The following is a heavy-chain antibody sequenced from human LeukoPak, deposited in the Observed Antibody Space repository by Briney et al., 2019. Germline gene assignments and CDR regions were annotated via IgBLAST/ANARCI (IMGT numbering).Heavy chain of an antibody. CDR3: AKDIHIGHGSGWPES. J-gene: IGHJ5*02. CDR1: GFTFGEYG. D-gene: IGHD6-19*01. Sequence: GGSLRLSCVGSGFTFGEYGMHWVRQVPGKGLEWVSHITWDGGSTYYAGSVKGRFTISRDNSKNSLYLQMNNLGAEDTALYYCAKDIHIGHGSGWPESWGQGTLVTVSS. V-gene: IGHV3-43D*03. CDR2: ITWDGGST.